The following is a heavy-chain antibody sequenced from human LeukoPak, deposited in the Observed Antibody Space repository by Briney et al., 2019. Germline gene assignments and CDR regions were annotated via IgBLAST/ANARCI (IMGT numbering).Heavy chain of an antibody. V-gene: IGHV3-74*01. D-gene: IGHD2-21*02. Sequence: GGSLRLSCAASGFTFSSYEMNWVRQAPGKGLVWVPRINSDGSSTSYADSVKGRFTISRDNAKNTLYLQMNSLRAEDTAVYYCARELAYCGGDCYSVLGYWGQGTLVTVSS. CDR2: INSDGSST. J-gene: IGHJ4*02. CDR1: GFTFSSYE. CDR3: ARELAYCGGDCYSVLGY.